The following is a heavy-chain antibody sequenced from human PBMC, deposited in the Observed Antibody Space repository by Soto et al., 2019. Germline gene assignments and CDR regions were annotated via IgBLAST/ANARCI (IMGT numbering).Heavy chain of an antibody. CDR1: GGSISSSSYY. J-gene: IGHJ4*02. CDR3: ASDLIVGATQ. D-gene: IGHD1-26*01. Sequence: QLQLQESGPGLVKPSETLSLTCTVSGGSISSSSYYWGWIRQPPGKGLEWVGSIYYSGSTYYNPSLKSRVTISVDTSKNQFSLKLSSVTAADTAVYYCASDLIVGATQWGQGTLVTVSS. CDR2: IYYSGST. V-gene: IGHV4-39*01.